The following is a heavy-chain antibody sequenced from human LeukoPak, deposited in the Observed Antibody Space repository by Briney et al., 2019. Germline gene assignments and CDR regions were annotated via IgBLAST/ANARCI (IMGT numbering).Heavy chain of an antibody. Sequence: SETLSLTCTVSGGSISSSTYYWAWIRQPPGKGLEWTGTIHYSGSTYYSPSLKSCVTISVDTSKNQFSLNLSSVTAADTAVYYCAGKPLYYYGSGSHFDYWGQGTLVTVSS. D-gene: IGHD3-10*01. CDR1: GGSISSSTYY. V-gene: IGHV4-39*01. CDR3: AGKPLYYYGSGSHFDY. J-gene: IGHJ4*02. CDR2: IHYSGST.